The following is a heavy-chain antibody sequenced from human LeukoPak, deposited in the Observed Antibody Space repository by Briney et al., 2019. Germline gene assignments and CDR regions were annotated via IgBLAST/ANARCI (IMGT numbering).Heavy chain of an antibody. V-gene: IGHV3-21*01. J-gene: IGHJ6*02. CDR1: GFTFSSYS. Sequence: PGGSLRLSCAASGFTFSSYSMNWVRQAPGKGLEWVSSISSSSYIYYADSVKGRFTISRDNAKNSLYLQMNSLRAEDTAVYYCARWKYCSSTSCLYYYHYYGMDVWGQGTTVTVSS. D-gene: IGHD2-2*01. CDR2: ISSSSYI. CDR3: ARWKYCSSTSCLYYYHYYGMDV.